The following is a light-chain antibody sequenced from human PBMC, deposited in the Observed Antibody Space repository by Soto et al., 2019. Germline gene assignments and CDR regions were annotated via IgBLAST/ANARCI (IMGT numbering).Light chain of an antibody. CDR1: NIESTS. Sequence: SYELTQPPSVSVAPGQTAKMSCGGSNIESTSVHWYQKKPGQAPLLVVYDDSERPSGIPERFSASNSGNTATRTISRVAPGDEADYFCQVWDSRSAHPGVFGTGTKATVL. CDR2: DDS. V-gene: IGLV3-21*02. J-gene: IGLJ1*01. CDR3: QVWDSRSAHPGV.